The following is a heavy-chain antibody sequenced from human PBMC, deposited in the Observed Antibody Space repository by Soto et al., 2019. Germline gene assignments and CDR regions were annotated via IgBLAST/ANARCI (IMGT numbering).Heavy chain of an antibody. D-gene: IGHD5-12*01. CDR3: ARAGPREYSGYDGDNAFDI. CDR1: GFTFSSYS. CDR2: ISSSSSTI. Sequence: GGSLRLSCAASGFTFSSYSMNWVRQAPGKGLEWVSYISSSSSTIYYADSVKGRFTISRDNAKNSLYLQMNSLRAEDTAVYYCARAGPREYSGYDGDNAFDIWGQGTMVTVSS. V-gene: IGHV3-48*01. J-gene: IGHJ3*02.